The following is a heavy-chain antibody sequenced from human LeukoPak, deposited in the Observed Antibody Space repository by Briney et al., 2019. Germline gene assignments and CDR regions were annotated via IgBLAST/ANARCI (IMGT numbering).Heavy chain of an antibody. CDR1: GGSFSGYY. Sequence: SETLSLTCAVYGGSFSGYYWSWIRQPPGKGLEWIGEINHSGSTNYNPSLKSRVTISVDTSKNQFSLKLSSVTAADTAVYYCARAKRTYSGYDSPGAVKSFDIWGQGTMVTVSS. J-gene: IGHJ3*02. CDR2: INHSGST. D-gene: IGHD5-12*01. CDR3: ARAKRTYSGYDSPGAVKSFDI. V-gene: IGHV4-34*01.